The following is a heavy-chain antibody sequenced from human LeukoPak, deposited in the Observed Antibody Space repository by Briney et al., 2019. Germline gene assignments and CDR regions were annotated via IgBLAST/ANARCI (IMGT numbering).Heavy chain of an antibody. J-gene: IGHJ4*02. Sequence: GGSLRLSCAASGFTFSSYGMLWVRQAPGKGLEWVAFIRYDGSNKYYADSVKGGFTISRDNSKNSLYLQMKSLRAEDTALYYCARRGYHDYSGFDYWGQGTLVTVSS. CDR1: GFTFSSYG. D-gene: IGHD1-26*01. V-gene: IGHV3-30*02. CDR3: ARRGYHDYSGFDY. CDR2: IRYDGSNK.